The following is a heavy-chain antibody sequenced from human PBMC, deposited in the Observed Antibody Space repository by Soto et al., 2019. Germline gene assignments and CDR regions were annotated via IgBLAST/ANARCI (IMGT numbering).Heavy chain of an antibody. J-gene: IGHJ5*02. CDR1: GFSLSTSGVG. D-gene: IGHD3-3*01. CDR3: AHRPPYYDFWSGFNWFDP. V-gene: IGHV2-5*02. Sequence: SGPTLVNPTQTLTLTCTFSGFSLSTSGVGVGWIRQPPGKALEWLALIYWDDDKRCSPSLKSRLTITKDTSKNQVVLTMTNMDPVDTATYYCAHRPPYYDFWSGFNWFDPRGQRTPVTVSS. CDR2: IYWDDDK.